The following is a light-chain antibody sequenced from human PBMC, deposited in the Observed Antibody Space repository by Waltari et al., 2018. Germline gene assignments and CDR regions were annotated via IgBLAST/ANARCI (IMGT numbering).Light chain of an antibody. CDR3: AAWDDSLSGPV. CDR1: SSDIVSTY. V-gene: IGLV1-47*01. CDR2: RSN. Sequence: QSVLTQPPSASGTPGHRATIPCSGISSDIVSTYVYWYQQLPVTAPNLLIYRSNQRPSGVPDRFSGSRSGTSASLAISGLRSEEEADYHCAAWDDSLSGPVFGGGTKLTVL. J-gene: IGLJ3*02.